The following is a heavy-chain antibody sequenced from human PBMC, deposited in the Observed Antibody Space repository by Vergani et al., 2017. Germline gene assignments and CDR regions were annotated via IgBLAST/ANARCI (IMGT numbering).Heavy chain of an antibody. CDR3: TTSITMVRGVMDPDAFDI. D-gene: IGHD3-10*01. J-gene: IGHJ3*02. CDR2: IWYDGSNK. Sequence: QVQLVESGGGVVQPGRSLRLSCAASGFTFSSYGMHWVRQAPGKGLEWVAVIWYDGSNKYYADSVKGRFTISRDDSKNTLYLQMNSLKTEDTAVYYCTTSITMVRGVMDPDAFDIWGQGTMVTVSS. V-gene: IGHV3-33*01. CDR1: GFTFSSYG.